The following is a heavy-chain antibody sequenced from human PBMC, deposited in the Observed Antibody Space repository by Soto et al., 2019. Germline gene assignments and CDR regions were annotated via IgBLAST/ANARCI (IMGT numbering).Heavy chain of an antibody. D-gene: IGHD3-16*01. CDR3: ATYFRGEGGRGY. V-gene: IGHV1-46*01. CDR2: INPSGGST. CDR1: GYTFTSYY. Sequence: ASVKVSCKASGYTFTSYYMHWVRQAPGQGLEWMGIINPSGGSTSYAQKFQGRVTMTRDTSTSKVSMKLSTVSSEDTAVYYCATYFRGEGGRGYWGPETQVTVSS. J-gene: IGHJ4*01.